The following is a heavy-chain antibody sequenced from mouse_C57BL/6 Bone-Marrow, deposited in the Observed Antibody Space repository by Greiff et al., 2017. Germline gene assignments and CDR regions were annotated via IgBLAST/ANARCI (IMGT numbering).Heavy chain of an antibody. CDR1: GYTFTDYN. D-gene: IGHD2-5*01. J-gene: IGHJ4*01. CDR2: INPNNGGT. V-gene: IGHV1-18*01. CDR3: AREGYSNYVDYDAMDY. Sequence: EVKLMESGPELVKPGASVKIPCKASGYTFTDYNMDWVKQSHGKSLEWIGDINPNNGGTIYNQKFKGKATLTVDKSSSTAYMELRSLTSEDTAVYYCAREGYSNYVDYDAMDYWGQGTSVTVSS.